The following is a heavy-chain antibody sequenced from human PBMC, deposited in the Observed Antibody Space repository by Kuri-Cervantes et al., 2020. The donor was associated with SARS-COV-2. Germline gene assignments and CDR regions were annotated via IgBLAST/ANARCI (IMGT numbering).Heavy chain of an antibody. CDR2: IYHDGST. CDR3: ASRGLTVVPT. V-gene: IGHV4-39*02. CDR1: GATISSYSGSFHY. D-gene: IGHD2-2*01. J-gene: IGHJ4*02. Sequence: GSLRLSCTVSGATISSYSGSFHYWPWIRQPPGEGLEWIGSIYHDGSTYSNASLKGRVTISVDTSKNHIALKLSSMTAADTAVYYCASRGLTVVPTWGQGILVTVSS.